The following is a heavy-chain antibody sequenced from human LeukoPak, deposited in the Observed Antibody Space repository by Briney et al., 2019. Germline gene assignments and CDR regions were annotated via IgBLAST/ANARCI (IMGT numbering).Heavy chain of an antibody. J-gene: IGHJ5*02. Sequence: PSETLSLTCTVSGGSISSYYWSWIRQPPGKGLEWIGYIYYSGSTNYKPSLKSRVTISVDTSKNQFFLKLSSVTAADTAVYYCARVAGWHWFDPWGQGTLVTVSS. D-gene: IGHD6-19*01. CDR1: GGSISSYY. CDR2: IYYSGST. V-gene: IGHV4-59*08. CDR3: ARVAGWHWFDP.